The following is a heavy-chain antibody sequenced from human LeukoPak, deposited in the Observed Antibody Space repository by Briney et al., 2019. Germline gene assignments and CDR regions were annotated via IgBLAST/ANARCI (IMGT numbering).Heavy chain of an antibody. CDR3: ASQSEYSSSSDAFDI. CDR1: GYTFTSYG. V-gene: IGHV1-8*03. J-gene: IGHJ3*02. D-gene: IGHD6-6*01. Sequence: ASVKVSCKASGYTFTSYGISWVRQAPGQGLEWMGWMHPNSCNTGFALNFQGRVTITRNTSISTAYMELSSLRSEDTAVYYCASQSEYSSSSDAFDIWGQGTMVTVSS. CDR2: MHPNSCNT.